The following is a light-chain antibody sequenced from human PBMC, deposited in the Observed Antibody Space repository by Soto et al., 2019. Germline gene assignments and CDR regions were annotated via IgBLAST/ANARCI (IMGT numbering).Light chain of an antibody. J-gene: IGKJ5*01. CDR3: QQYGSSPT. CDR2: GTS. V-gene: IGKV3-20*01. CDR1: QSVRSTY. Sequence: EIVMTQSPATLSVSPGERATLSCRASQSVRSTYLAWYQQSPGQAPRLLIFGTSNRATGIPDRFSGSGSGTDFTLTISRLEPEDIGVYYCQQYGSSPTFGQGTRLEIK.